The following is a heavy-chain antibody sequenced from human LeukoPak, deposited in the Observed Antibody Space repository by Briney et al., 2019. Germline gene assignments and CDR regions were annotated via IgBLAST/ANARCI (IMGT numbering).Heavy chain of an antibody. V-gene: IGHV3-13*01. CDR1: GFTFSSYD. CDR2: IGTAGDT. J-gene: IGHJ4*02. Sequence: GGSLRLSCAASGFTFSSYDMHWVRQATGKGLEWVSAIGTAGDTYYADSVKGRFTISRDNSKNTLYLQMNSLRAEDTAIYYCAKDRHDGGSYYFDYWGQGTLVTVSS. CDR3: AKDRHDGGSYYFDY. D-gene: IGHD1-26*01.